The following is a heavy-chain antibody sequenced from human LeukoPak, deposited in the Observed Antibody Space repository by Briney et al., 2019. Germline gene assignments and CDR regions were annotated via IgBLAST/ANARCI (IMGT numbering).Heavy chain of an antibody. CDR1: GGTFSSYA. J-gene: IGHJ4*02. Sequence: SVKVSCKASGGTFSSYAISWVRQAPGQGLEWMGGIIPIFGTANYAQKFQGRVTITSDESTSTAYMELSSLRSEDTAVYYCARDSVNLGIAAAGNDYWGQGTLVTVSS. CDR3: ARDSVNLGIAAAGNDY. CDR2: IIPIFGTA. D-gene: IGHD6-13*01. V-gene: IGHV1-69*13.